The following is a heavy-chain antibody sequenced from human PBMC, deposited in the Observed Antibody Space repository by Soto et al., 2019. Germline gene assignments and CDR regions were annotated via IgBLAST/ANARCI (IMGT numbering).Heavy chain of an antibody. CDR2: ISYDGSNK. D-gene: IGHD1-26*01. CDR3: AKDLSPYSGSYYGIYYYGMDV. J-gene: IGHJ6*02. V-gene: IGHV3-30*18. CDR1: GFTFSSYG. Sequence: HPGGSLRLSCAASGFTFSSYGMHWVRQAPGKGLEWVAVISYDGSNKYYADSVKGRFTISRDNSKNTLYLQMNSLRAEDTAVYYCAKDLSPYSGSYYGIYYYGMDVWGQGTTVTVSS.